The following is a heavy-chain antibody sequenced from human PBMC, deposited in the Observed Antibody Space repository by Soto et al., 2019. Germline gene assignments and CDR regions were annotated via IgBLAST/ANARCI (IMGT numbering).Heavy chain of an antibody. Sequence: QVQLQESGPGLVKASQTLSLTCTVSGGSIRNGNYYWSWIRQLPGKGLEWIGNIYYIGNTSYSPSFKSRVIISIDTSKTQFSLELTSVLAAGTAVYYCAKNETTRPWFDPWGQGTLVTVSS. D-gene: IGHD1-1*01. V-gene: IGHV4-31*03. CDR1: GGSIRNGNYY. CDR2: IYYIGNT. J-gene: IGHJ5*02. CDR3: AKNETTRPWFDP.